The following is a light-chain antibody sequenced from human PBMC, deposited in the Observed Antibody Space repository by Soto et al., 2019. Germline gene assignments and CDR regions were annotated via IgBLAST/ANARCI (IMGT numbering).Light chain of an antibody. Sequence: DIQMTQSPSSLSASIGDTVTITCRASQIIDNYLNWYRQKPGKAPKLLIYAASRLQSGAPSRFSGSGSGTEFTLTISSLQPEDFGTYYCQQSYSTPDTFGQGTKLEIK. V-gene: IGKV1-39*01. CDR1: QIIDNY. CDR2: AAS. CDR3: QQSYSTPDT. J-gene: IGKJ2*01.